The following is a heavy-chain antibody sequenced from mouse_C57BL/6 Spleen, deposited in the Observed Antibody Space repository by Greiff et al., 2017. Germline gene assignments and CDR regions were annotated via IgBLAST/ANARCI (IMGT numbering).Heavy chain of an antibody. CDR3: ARSRITTVVADAMDY. CDR1: GYTFTSSW. CDR2: IDPSDSYT. J-gene: IGHJ4*01. D-gene: IGHD1-1*01. V-gene: IGHV1-59*01. Sequence: VQLQQPGAELVRPGTSVKLSCKASGYTFTSSWMHWVKQRPGQGLEWIGVIDPSDSYTNYNQKFKGKATLTVDTSSSTAYMQLSSLTSEDSAVYYCARSRITTVVADAMDYWGQGTSVTVSS.